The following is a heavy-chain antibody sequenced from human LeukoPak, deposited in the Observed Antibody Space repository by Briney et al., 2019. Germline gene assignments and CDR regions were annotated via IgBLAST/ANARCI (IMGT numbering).Heavy chain of an antibody. Sequence: ASVKVSCKVSGYTLTELSMHWVRQAPGKGLEWMGGFDPEDSETIYAQKFQGRVTMTADTSTDTAYMELSSLRSEDAAVYYCATSDTAMVRDAFDIWGQGTMVTVSS. CDR3: ATSDTAMVRDAFDI. CDR2: FDPEDSET. J-gene: IGHJ3*02. V-gene: IGHV1-24*01. CDR1: GYTLTELS. D-gene: IGHD5-18*01.